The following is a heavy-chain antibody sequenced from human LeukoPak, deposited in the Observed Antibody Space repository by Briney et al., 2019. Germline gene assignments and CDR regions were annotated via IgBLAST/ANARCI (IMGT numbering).Heavy chain of an antibody. CDR3: ARFRVVRGVIIRFDP. Sequence: PSETLSLTCTVSGGSISSSSYYWGWIRQPPGKGLEWIGSIYYSGSTYYNPSLKSRVTISVDTPKNQFSLKLSSVTAADTAVYYCARFRVVRGVIIRFDPWGEGTLVTVSS. D-gene: IGHD3-10*01. CDR2: IYYSGST. V-gene: IGHV4-39*01. J-gene: IGHJ5*02. CDR1: GGSISSSSYY.